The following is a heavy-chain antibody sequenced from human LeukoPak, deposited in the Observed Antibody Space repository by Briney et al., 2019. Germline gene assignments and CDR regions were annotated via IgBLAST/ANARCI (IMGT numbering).Heavy chain of an antibody. CDR1: GFTFCSYA. D-gene: IGHD3-9*01. CDR2: ISGSSGST. Sequence: GGSLRLSCAASGFTFCSYAMSWVRQAPGNGLEWGSAISGSSGSTYYADSVKGRFTIYRDNSKNKLYLQMNSLRAEDTAVYYCAKDLLAGTFDDWGQGTLVTVSS. CDR3: AKDLLAGTFDD. J-gene: IGHJ4*02. V-gene: IGHV3-23*01.